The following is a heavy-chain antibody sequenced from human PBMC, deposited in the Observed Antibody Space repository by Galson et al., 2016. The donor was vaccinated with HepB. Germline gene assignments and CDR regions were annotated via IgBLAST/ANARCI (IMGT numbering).Heavy chain of an antibody. Sequence: SETLSLTCTVSGGSVSSGTYYWSWIRQPPGKGLEWIGYIYSTGSTNYNPSLKSRVTISVDTSKNQFSLKLSSLTAADTAVFFCARFLYNRAWDYYGPDVWGQGTTVTISS. CDR1: GGSVSSGTYY. D-gene: IGHD6-19*01. V-gene: IGHV4-61*01. CDR3: ARFLYNRAWDYYGPDV. CDR2: IYSTGST. J-gene: IGHJ6*02.